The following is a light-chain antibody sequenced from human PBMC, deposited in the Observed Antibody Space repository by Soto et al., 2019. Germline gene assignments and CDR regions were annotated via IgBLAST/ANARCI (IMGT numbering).Light chain of an antibody. V-gene: IGKV3-15*01. CDR1: QSVSSN. J-gene: IGKJ2*01. CDR3: QQYNNWPPMYT. CDR2: GAS. Sequence: EIVMTQSPATLSVSPGERATLSCRASQSVSSNLAWYQQKPGQAPRLLIYGASTRATGIPARFSGSGSGTECTLTISSLQSGDFAVYYCQQYNNWPPMYTFGQGTKLEIK.